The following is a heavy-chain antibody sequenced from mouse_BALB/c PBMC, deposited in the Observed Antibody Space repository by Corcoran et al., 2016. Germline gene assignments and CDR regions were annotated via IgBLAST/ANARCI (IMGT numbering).Heavy chain of an antibody. CDR1: GYSFPGYY. D-gene: IGHD2-10*02. CDR2: INPYNGAT. V-gene: IGHV1-26*01. Sequence: EVQLQQSGPELVKPGASVKISCKASGYSFPGYYMHWVQQSHVKSLAWIGRINPYNGATSYNQNFKDKASLTVDKSSSTAYMELHSLTSEDSAGYYCARTYGNFVDYGGQGTTLTVSS. CDR3: ARTYGNFVDY. J-gene: IGHJ2*01.